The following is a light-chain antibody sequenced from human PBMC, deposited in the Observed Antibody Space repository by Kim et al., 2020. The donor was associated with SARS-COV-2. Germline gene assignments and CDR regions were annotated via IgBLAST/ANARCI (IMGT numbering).Light chain of an antibody. CDR1: QKINSAF. V-gene: IGKV3-20*01. CDR2: GAS. CDR3: QHYGASPWT. J-gene: IGKJ1*01. Sequence: SPGERATLSCRTSQKINSAFLAWFQQKPRQAPGLLIYGASTRAAGIPDRFSGSGSGTDFTLTITRLEPEDFAVYYCQHYGASPWTFGQGTKVDIK.